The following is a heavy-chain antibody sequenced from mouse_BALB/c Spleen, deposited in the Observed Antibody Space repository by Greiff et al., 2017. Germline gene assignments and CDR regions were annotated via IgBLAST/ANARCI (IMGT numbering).Heavy chain of an antibody. CDR2: ISYSGST. V-gene: IGHV3-8*02. Sequence: EVKLMESGPSLVKPSQTLSLTCSVTGDSITSGYWNWIRKFPGNKLEYMGYISYSGSTYYNPSLKSRISITRDTAKNQYYLQLNSVTTEDTATYYGASYGSSLYYAMDYWGQGTSVTVSS. CDR3: ASYGSSLYYAMDY. D-gene: IGHD1-1*01. CDR1: GDSITSGY. J-gene: IGHJ4*01.